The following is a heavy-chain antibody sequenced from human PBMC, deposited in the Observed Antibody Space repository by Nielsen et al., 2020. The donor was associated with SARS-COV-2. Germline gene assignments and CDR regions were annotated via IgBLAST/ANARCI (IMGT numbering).Heavy chain of an antibody. D-gene: IGHD3-10*01. CDR2: MNPNSGNT. V-gene: IGHV1-8*01. CDR1: GYTFTSYD. Sequence: ASVKVSCKASGYTFTSYDINWVRQATGQGLEWMGWMNPNSGNTGYAQKFQGRVTMTRNTSISTAYMELSSLRSEDTAVYYCAREEEYYGSGSYYNDANYYYYYGVDVWGQGTTVTVSS. CDR3: AREEEYYGSGSYYNDANYYYYYGVDV. J-gene: IGHJ6*02.